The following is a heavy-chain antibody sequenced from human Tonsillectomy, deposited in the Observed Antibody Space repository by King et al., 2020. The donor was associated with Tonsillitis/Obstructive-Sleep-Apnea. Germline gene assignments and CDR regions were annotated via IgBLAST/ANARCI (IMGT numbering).Heavy chain of an antibody. Sequence: VQLVESGGGLVQPGGSLRLSCAASGFTFSSYAMSWVRQAPGKGLEWVSAISGSGGSTYYADSVKGRFTISRDNSKNTLYLQMNSLRAEDTAVYYCAKVPRRPWTTVTYYFDYWGQGTLVTVSS. CDR2: ISGSGGST. D-gene: IGHD4-17*01. CDR3: AKVPRRPWTTVTYYFDY. V-gene: IGHV3-23*04. CDR1: GFTFSSYA. J-gene: IGHJ4*02.